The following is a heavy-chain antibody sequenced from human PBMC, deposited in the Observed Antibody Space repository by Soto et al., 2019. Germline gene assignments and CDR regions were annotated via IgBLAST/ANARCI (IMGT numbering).Heavy chain of an antibody. CDR2: ISYDGSNK. Sequence: QVQLVESGGGVVQPGRSLRLSCAASGFTFSSYGMHWVCQAPGKGLEWVAVISYDGSNKYYADSVKGRFTISRDNSKNTLYLQMNSLRAEDTAVYYCAKDRSVVVVAAALGYWGQGTLVTVSS. V-gene: IGHV3-30*18. J-gene: IGHJ4*02. D-gene: IGHD2-15*01. CDR3: AKDRSVVVVAAALGY. CDR1: GFTFSSYG.